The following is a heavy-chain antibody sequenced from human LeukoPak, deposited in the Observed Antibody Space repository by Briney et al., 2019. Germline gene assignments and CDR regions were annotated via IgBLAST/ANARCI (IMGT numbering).Heavy chain of an antibody. Sequence: GGSLRLSCAASGFTVSSNYMTWVRQAPGKGLEWVSVIYSDGSTYYADSVKGRFTISRDNSKNTLYLQMNSLRAEDTAVYYCAREKEDYDSSGYYSYFDYRGQGILVTVSS. D-gene: IGHD3-22*01. CDR1: GFTVSSNY. CDR3: AREKEDYDSSGYYSYFDY. CDR2: IYSDGST. V-gene: IGHV3-66*02. J-gene: IGHJ4*02.